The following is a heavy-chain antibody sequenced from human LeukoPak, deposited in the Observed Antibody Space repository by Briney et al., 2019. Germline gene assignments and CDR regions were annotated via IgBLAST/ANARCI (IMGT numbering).Heavy chain of an antibody. J-gene: IGHJ5*02. Sequence: ASVKVSCKASGYTFTSYGISWVRQAPGQGLEWMGWISAYNGNTNYAQKLQGRVTMTTDTSTSTAYMELRSLRSDDTAVYYCARGQLYCSGGSCYSNWFDPWGQGTLVTVSS. V-gene: IGHV1-18*01. CDR3: ARGQLYCSGGSCYSNWFDP. CDR2: ISAYNGNT. CDR1: GYTFTSYG. D-gene: IGHD2-15*01.